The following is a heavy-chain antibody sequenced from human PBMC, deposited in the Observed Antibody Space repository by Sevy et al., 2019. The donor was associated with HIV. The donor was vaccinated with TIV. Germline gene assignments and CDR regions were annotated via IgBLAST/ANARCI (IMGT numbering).Heavy chain of an antibody. CDR1: GGSISSYY. D-gene: IGHD6-13*01. J-gene: IGHJ4*02. CDR2: IYYSGST. Sequence: SETLSLTCTVSGGSISSYYWSWIRQPPGKGLEWIGYIYYSGSTNYNPSLKSRVTISVDTSKNQFSLKLSSVTAADTAVYYCARFYSSSFCYFDYWGQGTLVTVSS. V-gene: IGHV4-59*01. CDR3: ARFYSSSFCYFDY.